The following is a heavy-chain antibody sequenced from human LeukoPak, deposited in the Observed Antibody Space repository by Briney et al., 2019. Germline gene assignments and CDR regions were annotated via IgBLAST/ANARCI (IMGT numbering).Heavy chain of an antibody. CDR2: INHSGST. V-gene: IGHV4-34*01. D-gene: IGHD3-3*01. CDR1: GGSFSGYY. CDR3: ARDHKRLTIFGVVIIGGIDY. J-gene: IGHJ4*02. Sequence: SETLSLTCAVYGGSFSGYYWIWIRQPPGKGLEWLGEINHSGSTNYHPSLKSRVTISVDTFKNQFSLKLISVTAADTAVYYCARDHKRLTIFGVVIIGGIDYWGQGTLVTVSS.